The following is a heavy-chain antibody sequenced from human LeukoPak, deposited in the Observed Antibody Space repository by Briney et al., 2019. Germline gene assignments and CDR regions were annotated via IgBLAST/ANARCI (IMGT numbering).Heavy chain of an antibody. CDR1: EFTFSSYA. Sequence: GGSLTLSCAASEFTFSSYAMSWVRQAPGKGLEWVSRISGSSGRTYYTDSVTGRFTISRDNSKNMMYLQMNSLRAEDTAIYYCARDDAADGGYLDHWGQGTLVTVSS. CDR3: ARDDAADGGYLDH. V-gene: IGHV3-23*01. J-gene: IGHJ4*02. CDR2: ISGSSGRT. D-gene: IGHD3-10*01.